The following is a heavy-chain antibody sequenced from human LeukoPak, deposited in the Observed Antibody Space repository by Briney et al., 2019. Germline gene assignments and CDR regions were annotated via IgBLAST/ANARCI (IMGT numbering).Heavy chain of an antibody. V-gene: IGHV4-61*01. D-gene: IGHD1-20*01. CDR1: GGSISSVCYY. Sequence: NPSETLSLTCTVSGGSISSVCYYWSWIRQPPGKGLEWIGYIYYSGSTNYNPSLRSRVTISVATSKNTFSLKLCSVTAADTAGNSCARDTRGYNWNPGCWFDAWGEGALVTVSS. CDR3: ARDTRGYNWNPGCWFDA. CDR2: IYYSGST. J-gene: IGHJ5*02.